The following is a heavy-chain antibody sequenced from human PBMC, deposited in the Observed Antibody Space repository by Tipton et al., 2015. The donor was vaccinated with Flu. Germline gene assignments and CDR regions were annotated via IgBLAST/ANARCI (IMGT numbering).Heavy chain of an antibody. CDR3: ASAAVAGGGDY. CDR1: GYSISSGYY. Sequence: TLSLTCTVSGYSISSGYYWGWIRQPPGKGLEWIGSIYHSGSTYYNPSLKSRVTISVDTSKNQFSLKLSSVTAADTAVYYCASAAVAGGGDYWGQGTLVTVSS. J-gene: IGHJ4*02. V-gene: IGHV4-38-2*02. CDR2: IYHSGST. D-gene: IGHD6-19*01.